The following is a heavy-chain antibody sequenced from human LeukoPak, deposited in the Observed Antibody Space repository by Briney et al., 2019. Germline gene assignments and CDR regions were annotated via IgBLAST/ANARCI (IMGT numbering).Heavy chain of an antibody. CDR1: GGSISSYY. D-gene: IGHD3-22*01. V-gene: IGHV4-59*08. CDR2: IYYSGST. Sequence: SETLSLTCTVSGGSISSYYWSWIRQPPGKGLEWIGYIYYSGSTNYNPSLKSRVTISVDTSKNQFSLKLSSVTAADTAVYYCARDGTGYYDSRGPFDYWGQGTLVTASS. CDR3: ARDGTGYYDSRGPFDY. J-gene: IGHJ4*02.